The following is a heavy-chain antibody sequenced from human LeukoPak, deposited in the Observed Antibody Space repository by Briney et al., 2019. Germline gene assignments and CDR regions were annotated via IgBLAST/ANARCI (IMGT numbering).Heavy chain of an antibody. D-gene: IGHD3-22*01. Sequence: SETLSLTCTVSGGSISSYYWSWTRQPPGKGLEWLGYIYYSGSTNYNPSLKSRVTISVDASKNQFSLKLSSVTAADTALYYCARVPYYYDSSGYYYDYWGQGTLVTVSS. CDR3: ARVPYYYDSSGYYYDY. J-gene: IGHJ4*02. CDR1: GGSISSYY. V-gene: IGHV4-59*01. CDR2: IYYSGST.